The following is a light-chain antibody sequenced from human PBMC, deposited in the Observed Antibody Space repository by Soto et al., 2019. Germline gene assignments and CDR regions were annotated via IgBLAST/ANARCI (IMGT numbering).Light chain of an antibody. CDR1: SSNIGSNT. J-gene: IGLJ2*01. V-gene: IGLV1-44*01. Sequence: QSVLTEPPSASGTTEQRVTISCSGSSSNIGSNTVNWYQQLPGTAPKLLIYSNNQRPSGVPDRFSGSKSGTSASLAISGLQSEDEADYYCAEWDDSLNGHVVFGGGTKLTVL. CDR3: AEWDDSLNGHVV. CDR2: SNN.